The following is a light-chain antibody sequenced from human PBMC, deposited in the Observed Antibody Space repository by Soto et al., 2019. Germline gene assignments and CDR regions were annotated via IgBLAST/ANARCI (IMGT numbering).Light chain of an antibody. J-gene: IGLJ1*01. CDR1: SSDVGGYNY. CDR3: SSHTPYYTRV. Sequence: QSALTQPASVSGSPGQSIAISCTGTSSDVGGYNYVSWYQQHPDKAPKLIIHEVSNRPSGVSDRFSGSKSGNTASLSLSGLQADDEADYYSSSHTPYYTRVFGSGTKVPVL. CDR2: EVS. V-gene: IGLV2-14*01.